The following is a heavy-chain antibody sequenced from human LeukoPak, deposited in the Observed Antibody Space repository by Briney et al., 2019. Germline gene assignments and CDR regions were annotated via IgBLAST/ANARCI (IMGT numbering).Heavy chain of an antibody. D-gene: IGHD5-12*01. J-gene: IGHJ3*01. Sequence: SGGSLRLSCAASGFTFSGYWMTWVRQAPGKGLEWVANIKEDGSEKYYVDSVKGRFTISRDNAKNSLYLQMNILRAEDTAVYYCARTLRGSRGYDWGFDFWGQGTMVTVSS. CDR3: ARTLRGSRGYDWGFDF. CDR2: IKEDGSEK. CDR1: GFTFSGYW. V-gene: IGHV3-7*02.